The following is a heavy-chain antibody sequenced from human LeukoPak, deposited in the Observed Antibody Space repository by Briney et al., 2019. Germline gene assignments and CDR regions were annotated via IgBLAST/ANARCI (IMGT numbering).Heavy chain of an antibody. CDR2: IKEDGTEK. Sequence: GGSLRLSCAGPGFTFSDFWMTWVRQTPGKGLEWVANIKEDGTEKNLVDSVKGRFTISRDNTKNLLFLEMNNLRGGDTAIYYCVRESRPGGAMGLYHNLDYWGQGTLVAVSS. J-gene: IGHJ4*02. D-gene: IGHD1-1*01. V-gene: IGHV3-7*01. CDR3: VRESRPGGAMGLYHNLDY. CDR1: GFTFSDFW.